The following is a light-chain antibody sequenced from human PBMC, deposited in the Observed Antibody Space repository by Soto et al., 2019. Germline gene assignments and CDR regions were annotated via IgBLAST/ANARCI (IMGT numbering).Light chain of an antibody. Sequence: EIVLTQSPVTLSLSPGDTATLSCRASQSVVRYVAWYQQKPGQAPRLLIYDATIRASGIPARFSGSGSGTDISLTIRSLEPEYFAVYYCQQRYHWPPLTFGGGTKVEVK. J-gene: IGKJ4*01. CDR1: QSVVRY. V-gene: IGKV3-11*01. CDR3: QQRYHWPPLT. CDR2: DAT.